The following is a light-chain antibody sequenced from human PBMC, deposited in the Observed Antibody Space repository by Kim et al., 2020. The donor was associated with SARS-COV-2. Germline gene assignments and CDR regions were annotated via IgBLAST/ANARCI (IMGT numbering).Light chain of an antibody. CDR3: QKINSYYT. CDR1: QSISNW. CDR2: KAS. J-gene: IGKJ2*01. V-gene: IGKV1-5*03. Sequence: DIQMTQSPSTLSASVGDRVTITCRASQSISNWLAWYQQKPGKAPKLLIYKASSLETGVPSRFSGSGSGTEFTLTISSLQPDVSATYFCQKINSYYTFGQGTKME.